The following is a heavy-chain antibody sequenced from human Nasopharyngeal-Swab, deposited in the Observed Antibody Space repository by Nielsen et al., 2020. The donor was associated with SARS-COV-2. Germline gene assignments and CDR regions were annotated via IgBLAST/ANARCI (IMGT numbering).Heavy chain of an antibody. CDR2: ISGSGGST. Sequence: GGSLRLSCAASGFTFRSDAMSWVRQAPGKGLEWVSAISGSGGSTYYADSVKGRFTISRDNSKNTLYLQMNSLRAEDTAVYYCAKDLPKQQLAQYYYYGMDVWGQGTTVTVSS. V-gene: IGHV3-23*01. CDR3: AKDLPKQQLAQYYYYGMDV. J-gene: IGHJ6*02. D-gene: IGHD6-13*01. CDR1: GFTFRSDA.